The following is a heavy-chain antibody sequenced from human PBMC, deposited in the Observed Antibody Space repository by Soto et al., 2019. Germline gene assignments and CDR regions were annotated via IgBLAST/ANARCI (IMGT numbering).Heavy chain of an antibody. CDR1: GDSISSYY. CDR2: IYYSGTT. CDR3: ARHKEIVATVIFDQ. V-gene: IGHV4-59*08. D-gene: IGHD5-12*01. Sequence: QVQLQESGPGLVKPSETLSLTCTVSGDSISSYYWSWIRQPPGKGLEWIAYIYYSGTTNYNPSLNSRVTISVDTSKNQFSLRLSSVTAADTAVYYCARHKEIVATVIFDQWGQGTLVTVSS. J-gene: IGHJ4*02.